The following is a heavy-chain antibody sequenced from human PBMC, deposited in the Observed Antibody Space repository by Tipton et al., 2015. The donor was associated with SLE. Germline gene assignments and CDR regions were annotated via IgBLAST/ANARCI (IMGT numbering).Heavy chain of an antibody. CDR3: ARDPYDSWSDYQATFDY. CDR2: INHSGRT. D-gene: IGHD3-3*01. Sequence: TLSLTCTVYGGSFSGYFWSWIRQPPGKGLEWIGEINHSGRTNYNPSLKSRVTISGDTSKNQFSLKLTSVTAADTAVYYCARDPYDSWSDYQATFDYWGQGTLVPVSP. J-gene: IGHJ4*02. CDR1: GGSFSGYF. V-gene: IGHV4-34*01.